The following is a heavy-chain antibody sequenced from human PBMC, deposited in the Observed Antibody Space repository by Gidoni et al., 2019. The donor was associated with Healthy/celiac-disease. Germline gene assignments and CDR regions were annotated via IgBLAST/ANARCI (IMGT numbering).Heavy chain of an antibody. V-gene: IGHV3-30*18. CDR3: AKVDDILTGYSFDY. J-gene: IGHJ4*02. CDR2: ISYDGSNK. Sequence: GFTFSSYGMHWVRQAPGKGLEWVAVISYDGSNKYYADSVKGRFTISRDNSKNTLYLQMNSLGAEDTAVYYCAKVDDILTGYSFDYWGQGTLVTVSS. D-gene: IGHD3-9*01. CDR1: GFTFSSYG.